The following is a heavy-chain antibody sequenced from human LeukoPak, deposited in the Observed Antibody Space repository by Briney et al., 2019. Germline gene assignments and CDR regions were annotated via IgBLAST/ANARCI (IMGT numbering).Heavy chain of an antibody. Sequence: ASVKVSCKASGYTFTSYDINWVRQTTGQGLEWMGWMNPNSGNTGYAQKFQDRVTMTRNTSISTAYMELSSLRSEDTAVYYCARGSSIAARRSPYYWGQGTLVTVSS. CDR2: MNPNSGNT. CDR1: GYTFTSYD. CDR3: ARGSSIAARRSPYY. V-gene: IGHV1-8*01. D-gene: IGHD6-6*01. J-gene: IGHJ4*02.